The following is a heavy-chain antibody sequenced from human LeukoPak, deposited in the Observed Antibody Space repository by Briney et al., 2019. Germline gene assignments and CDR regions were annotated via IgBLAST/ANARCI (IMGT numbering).Heavy chain of an antibody. J-gene: IGHJ4*02. Sequence: ASVKVSCKASGYTFTSYGISWVRQAPGQGLEWMGWISAYNGNTYYAQKFRGRVTMTTDTSMSTAYMELRSLSSDDTAVYYCARGPYCSGATCYSQYFDFWGQGTLVPVSS. CDR3: ARGPYCSGATCYSQYFDF. V-gene: IGHV1-18*01. CDR2: ISAYNGNT. CDR1: GYTFTSYG. D-gene: IGHD2-15*01.